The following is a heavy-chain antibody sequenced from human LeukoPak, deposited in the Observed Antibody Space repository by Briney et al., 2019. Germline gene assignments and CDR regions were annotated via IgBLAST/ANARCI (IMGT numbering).Heavy chain of an antibody. V-gene: IGHV4-34*01. CDR1: GRSLSGYY. CDR2: INHSGST. J-gene: IGHJ6*03. CDR3: VTGRRSSSNSVSVPYYIYYVDI. D-gene: IGHD2-2*01. Sequence: SETLSLTCAVYGRSLSGYYWSWIRQPPGKGLEWIGEINHSGSTNYNPSLKSRVTISVDTSKNQFSPTLSSVTAADTAVYYCVTGRRSSSNSVSVPYYIYYVDISGKGTTVTVSS.